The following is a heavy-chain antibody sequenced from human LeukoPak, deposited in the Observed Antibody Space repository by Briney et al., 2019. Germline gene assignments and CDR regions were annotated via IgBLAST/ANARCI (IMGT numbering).Heavy chain of an antibody. CDR2: ISSSSSHI. V-gene: IGHV3-21*01. J-gene: IGHJ4*02. CDR3: ARLKPTTYYYDSSGYSLDY. D-gene: IGHD3-22*01. Sequence: SGGSLRLSCAASGFTFSSYAMHWVRQAPGKGLEWVSSISSSSSHIYYADSVKGRFTISRDNAKNSLYLQMNSLRAEDTAVYYCARLKPTTYYYDSSGYSLDYWGQGTLVTVSS. CDR1: GFTFSSYA.